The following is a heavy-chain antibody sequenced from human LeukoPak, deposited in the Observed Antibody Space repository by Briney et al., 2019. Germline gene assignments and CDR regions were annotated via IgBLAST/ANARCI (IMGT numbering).Heavy chain of an antibody. Sequence: PGGSLRLSCVASGFTFSNYGMHWVRQAPGKGQEWISAISGSDNNTYYADSVKGRFTISRDNSKNTLYLQMNSLRAEDTAMYYCAKTTSVYGSGDDYSDATNWFDPWGQGTLVTVSS. CDR1: GFTFSNYG. V-gene: IGHV3-23*01. D-gene: IGHD3-10*01. J-gene: IGHJ5*02. CDR2: ISGSDNNT. CDR3: AKTTSVYGSGDDYSDATNWFDP.